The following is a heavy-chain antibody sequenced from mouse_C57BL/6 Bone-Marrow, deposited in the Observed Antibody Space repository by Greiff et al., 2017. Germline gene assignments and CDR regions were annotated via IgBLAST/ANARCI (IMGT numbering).Heavy chain of an antibody. J-gene: IGHJ3*01. CDR1: GYTFTNYW. Sequence: QVQLQQSGAELVRPGTSVKMSCTASGYTFTNYWIGWAKQRPGHGLEWIGDIYPGGGYTYYNEKFKGQATLSADKSSSTAYMQFSSLTSDDSAIYNGARSGYAWFAYWGQGTLVTVSA. CDR2: IYPGGGYT. V-gene: IGHV1-63*01. CDR3: ARSGYAWFAY. D-gene: IGHD3-2*02.